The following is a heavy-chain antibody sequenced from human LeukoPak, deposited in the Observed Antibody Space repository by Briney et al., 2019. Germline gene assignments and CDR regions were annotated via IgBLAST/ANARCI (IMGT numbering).Heavy chain of an antibody. CDR2: ISGNGLGT. V-gene: IGHV3-23*01. J-gene: IGHJ4*02. CDR3: AKDANYLRSSGYLIPIDF. CDR1: GFTFSRNA. D-gene: IGHD3-22*01. Sequence: GESLKISSAASGFTFSRNAMNWVRQAPGKGLEWVAAISGNGLGTYYADSVKGRFNISRDNSRNTLYLQMNSLRIEDTAFYYCAKDANYLRSSGYLIPIDFWGQGTLVTVSS.